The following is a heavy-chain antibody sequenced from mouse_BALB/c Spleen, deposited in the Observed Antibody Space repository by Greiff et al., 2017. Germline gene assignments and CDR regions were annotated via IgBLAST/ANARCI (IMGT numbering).Heavy chain of an antibody. CDR1: GFSLTSYD. Sequence: VKLMESGPGLVAPSQSLSITCTVSGFSLTSYDISWIRQPPGKGLEWLGVIWTGGGTNYNSAFMSRLSISKDNSKSQVFLKMNSLQTDDTAIYYCVRYGYDVGCFDVWGAGTTVTVSS. V-gene: IGHV2-9-2*01. CDR3: VRYGYDVGCFDV. J-gene: IGHJ1*01. CDR2: IWTGGGT. D-gene: IGHD2-2*01.